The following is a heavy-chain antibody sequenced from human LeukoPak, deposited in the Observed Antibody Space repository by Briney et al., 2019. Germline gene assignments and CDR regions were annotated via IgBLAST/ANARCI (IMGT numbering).Heavy chain of an antibody. CDR2: IKQDGSEK. D-gene: IGHD6-13*01. Sequence: PGGSLRLSCAASGFTFSSYWMSWVRQALGKGLEWVANIKQDGSEKYYVDSVKGRFTISKDNAKNSLYLQMNSLRAEDTAVYYCARGSAAAGTYWFDPWGQGTLVTVSS. V-gene: IGHV3-7*01. CDR1: GFTFSSYW. CDR3: ARGSAAAGTYWFDP. J-gene: IGHJ5*02.